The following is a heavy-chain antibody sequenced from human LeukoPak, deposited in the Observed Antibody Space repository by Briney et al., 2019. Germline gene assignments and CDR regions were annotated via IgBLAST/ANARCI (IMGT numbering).Heavy chain of an antibody. J-gene: IGHJ4*02. CDR2: IKERERT. Sequence: SETLSLTCAVYGGSLSGYYWTWLRQPPGKGLEWVGEIKERERTNYNPSLKSRVTISIDTSKNQFSLKLTSVTAADTAVYYCAREGLRNVHNPLGYWGQGTLVTVPS. CDR3: AREGLRNVHNPLGY. V-gene: IGHV4-34*01. D-gene: IGHD5-24*01. CDR1: GGSLSGYY.